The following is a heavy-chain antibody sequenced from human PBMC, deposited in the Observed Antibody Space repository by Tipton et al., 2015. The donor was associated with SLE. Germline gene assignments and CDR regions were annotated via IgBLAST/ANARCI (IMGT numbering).Heavy chain of an antibody. D-gene: IGHD4-17*01. CDR3: ARGYGDYVDAFDI. V-gene: IGHV4-38-2*01. CDR2: IYHSGST. J-gene: IGHJ3*02. CDR1: GGSFSGYY. Sequence: TLSLTCAVYGGSFSGYYWGWIRQPPGKGLEWIGSIYHSGSTYYNPSLKSRVTISVDTSKNQFSLKLSSVTAADTAVYYCARGYGDYVDAFDIWGQGTMVTVSS.